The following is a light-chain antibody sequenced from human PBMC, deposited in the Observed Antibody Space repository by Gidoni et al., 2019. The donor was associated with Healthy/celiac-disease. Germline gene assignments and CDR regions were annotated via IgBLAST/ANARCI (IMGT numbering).Light chain of an antibody. CDR2: VGS. J-gene: IGKJ1*01. CDR1: QSLLHSNGYNS. V-gene: IGKV2-28*01. CDR3: MQALQTPRT. Sequence: DIVMPQSPLSLTVTPGEPASISCRSSQSLLHSNGYNSLVWYLQKTGQSPQLLSDVGSNRASGVADRCSGRGSGTDFTLKISRVEAEDVGVYYCMQALQTPRTFGQGTKVEIK.